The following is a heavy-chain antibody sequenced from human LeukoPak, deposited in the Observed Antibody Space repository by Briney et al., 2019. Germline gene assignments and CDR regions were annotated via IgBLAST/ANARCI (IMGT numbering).Heavy chain of an antibody. J-gene: IGHJ3*01. CDR1: GFSISNYP. CDR2: IGSDGKT. D-gene: IGHD2-2*01. Sequence: GGSLRLSCAASGFSISNYPMTWVRQAPGKGLEWVSAIGSDGKTYYADSVKGRFTISRDNSKNTLYLQMNSLRAEDTAVYYCAKDRSCTGSSCNVGSWGQGTMVTVSS. V-gene: IGHV3-23*01. CDR3: AKDRSCTGSSCNVGS.